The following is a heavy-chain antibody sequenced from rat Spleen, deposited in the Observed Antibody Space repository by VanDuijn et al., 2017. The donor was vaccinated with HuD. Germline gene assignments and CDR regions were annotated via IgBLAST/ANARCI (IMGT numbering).Heavy chain of an antibody. Sequence: EVQLQESGPGLVKPSQSLSLTCSVTGYSITSNFWGWIRKFPGNKMEWMGYISYSGSTSYNPSLKSRVSITRDTSRNQFFLQLNSVTTEDTATYYCARKNNYFDYWGQGVMVTVSS. J-gene: IGHJ2*01. CDR3: ARKNNYFDY. CDR2: ISYSGST. V-gene: IGHV3-1*01. CDR1: GYSITSNF.